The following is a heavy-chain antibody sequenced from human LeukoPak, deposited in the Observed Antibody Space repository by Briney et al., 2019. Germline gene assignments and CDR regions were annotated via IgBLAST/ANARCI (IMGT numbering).Heavy chain of an antibody. CDR3: ARDPTFYYMDV. CDR1: GFTFSSYA. CDR2: ISYDGSNK. V-gene: IGHV3-30*04. Sequence: PGGSLRLSCAASGFTFSSYAMHWVRQAPGKGLEWVAVISYDGSNKYYADSVKGRFTISRDNAKNSLYLQMNSLRAEDTAVYYCARDPTFYYMDVWGKGTTVTVSS. J-gene: IGHJ6*03.